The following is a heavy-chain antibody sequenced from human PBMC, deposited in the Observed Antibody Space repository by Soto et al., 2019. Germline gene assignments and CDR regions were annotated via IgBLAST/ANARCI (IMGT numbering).Heavy chain of an antibody. Sequence: SETLSLTCTVSGGSISSYYWSWIRQPAGRGLEWIGRIYTSGSTNYNPSLKSRVTMSVDTSKNQFSLKLSSVTAADTAVYYCAREAGTSFSVRDFDYWGQGTLVTVS. J-gene: IGHJ4*02. CDR3: AREAGTSFSVRDFDY. D-gene: IGHD1-7*01. CDR2: IYTSGST. CDR1: GGSISSYY. V-gene: IGHV4-4*07.